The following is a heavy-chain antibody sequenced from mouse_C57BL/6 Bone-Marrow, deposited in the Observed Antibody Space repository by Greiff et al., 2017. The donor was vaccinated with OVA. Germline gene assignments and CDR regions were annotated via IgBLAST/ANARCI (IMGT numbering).Heavy chain of an antibody. CDR3: ATYRY. J-gene: IGHJ2*01. Sequence: VQLQQPGAELVRPGPSVKLSCKVSGYPLTSDCMDWVKQRPGQGLEWIGNIYPYDSETHYNEKFKDKATLTVDKSSSTAYMQLSSLTSEDSAVYYCATYRYWGQGTTLSVSS. V-gene: IGHV1-61*01. CDR2: IYPYDSET. CDR1: GYPLTSDC.